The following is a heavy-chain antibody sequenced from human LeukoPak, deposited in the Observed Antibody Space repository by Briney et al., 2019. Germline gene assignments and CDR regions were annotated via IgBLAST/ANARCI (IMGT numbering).Heavy chain of an antibody. D-gene: IGHD5-18*01. Sequence: VKVSCKASGFTFTSSAVQWVRQARGQRLEWIGWXVVGSGNTNYAQKFQERVTITRDMSTSTAYMELSSLRSEDTAVYYCAAGTLKSGYSYGSDYWGQGTLVTVSS. V-gene: IGHV1-58*01. CDR2: XVVGSGNT. CDR1: GFTFTSSA. CDR3: AAGTLKSGYSYGSDY. J-gene: IGHJ4*02.